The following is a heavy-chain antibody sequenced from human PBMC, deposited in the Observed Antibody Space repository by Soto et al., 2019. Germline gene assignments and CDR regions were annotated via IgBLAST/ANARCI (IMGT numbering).Heavy chain of an antibody. CDR2: ISGSGGST. CDR1: GFTFSSYA. CDR3: ARHLGYCSGGSCYATPYYYMDV. Sequence: EVQLLESGGGLVQPGGSLRLSCAASGFTFSSYAMSWVRQAPGKGLEWVSAISGSGGSTYYADSVKGRFTISRDNSKNTLYLQMNSLRAEDTAVYYCARHLGYCSGGSCYATPYYYMDVWGKGTTVTVSS. D-gene: IGHD2-15*01. J-gene: IGHJ6*03. V-gene: IGHV3-23*01.